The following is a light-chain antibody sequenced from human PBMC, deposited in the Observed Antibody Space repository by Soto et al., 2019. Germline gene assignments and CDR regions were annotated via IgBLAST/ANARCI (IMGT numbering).Light chain of an antibody. J-gene: IGKJ1*01. CDR3: QQYNNWSRDRK. V-gene: IGKV3-15*01. CDR2: GAS. CDR1: QSVDSN. Sequence: EIVMTHSPATLSVSPGDRAALSCRASQSVDSNLAWYQQNPGQAPRLLIYGASTSATGIPARSSGSGSGPEFTLTISSLQSEDFSSYFGQQYNNWSRDRKFGQGTKVESK.